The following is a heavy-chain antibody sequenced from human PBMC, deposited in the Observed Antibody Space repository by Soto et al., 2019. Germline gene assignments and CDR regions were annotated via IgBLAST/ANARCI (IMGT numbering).Heavy chain of an antibody. CDR1: GFTFDIHG. Sequence: EVQLLESGGGLVQPGGSLRLSCAASGFTFDIHGMNWVRQAPGKGLEWVSGIGGTGVGTYYADSVKGRFAISRDNSKKRGFRERNSRGAGDRAVFYLGKGLRGNGFGGGGGADYWGQGTLVTVSS. CDR2: IGGTGVGT. CDR3: GKGLRGNGFGGGGGADY. V-gene: IGHV3-23*01. D-gene: IGHD3-16*01. J-gene: IGHJ4*02.